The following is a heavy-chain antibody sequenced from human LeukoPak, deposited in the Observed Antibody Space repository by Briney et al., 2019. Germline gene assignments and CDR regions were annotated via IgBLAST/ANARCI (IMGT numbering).Heavy chain of an antibody. CDR2: IKPGGSEK. CDR3: ARDTMGATDY. J-gene: IGHJ4*02. CDR1: GFTFSSSW. D-gene: IGHD1-26*01. V-gene: IGHV3-7*01. Sequence: GGSLRLSCAASGFTFSSSWMSWVRQAPGKGLEWVANIKPGGSEKYYVDSVKGRFTISRDNAKNSLYLQMNSLRAEDTAVYFCARDTMGATDYWGQGTLVTVSS.